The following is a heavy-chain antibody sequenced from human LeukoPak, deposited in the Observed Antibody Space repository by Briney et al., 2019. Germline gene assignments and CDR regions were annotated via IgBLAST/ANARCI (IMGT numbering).Heavy chain of an antibody. CDR3: ARLQGYCSSTSCYTEDY. D-gene: IGHD2-2*02. CDR2: ISAYNGNT. CDR1: GYTFTSYG. J-gene: IGHJ4*02. Sequence: GASVKVSCKASGYTFTSYGISWVRQAPGQGLEWMGWISAYNGNTNYAQKLQGRVTMTTDTSTSTAHMELRSLRSDDTAVYYCARLQGYCSSTSCYTEDYWGQGTLVTVSS. V-gene: IGHV1-18*01.